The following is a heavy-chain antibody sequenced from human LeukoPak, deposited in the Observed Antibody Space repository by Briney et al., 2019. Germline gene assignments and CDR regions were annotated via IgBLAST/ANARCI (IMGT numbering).Heavy chain of an antibody. J-gene: IGHJ4*02. CDR1: AFTFTFRNSG. CDR2: IRYDGSNK. Sequence: GTSLRLSCAASAFTFTFRNSGMHWVRQAPGKGLEWVAFIRYDGSNKYYADSVKGRFTISRDNSKNTLYLQMNSLRAEDTAVYYCANDHLPSGVGATFSFDYWGQGTLVTVSS. D-gene: IGHD1-26*01. CDR3: ANDHLPSGVGATFSFDY. V-gene: IGHV3-30*02.